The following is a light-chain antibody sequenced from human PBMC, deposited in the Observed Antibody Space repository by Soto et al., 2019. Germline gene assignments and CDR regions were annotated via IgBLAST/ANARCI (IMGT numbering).Light chain of an antibody. V-gene: IGKV1-39*01. CDR1: QGITNY. CDR2: AAS. CDR3: QQGHTFPRT. J-gene: IGKJ1*01. Sequence: DIQMTQSPSSLSASVGDRVTITCRASQGITNYLNWYQQKLGQAPRLLIYAASTLESGVPSRFSGSGSETDFTLSITSLQPEDFATYYCQQGHTFPRTFGQGTKV.